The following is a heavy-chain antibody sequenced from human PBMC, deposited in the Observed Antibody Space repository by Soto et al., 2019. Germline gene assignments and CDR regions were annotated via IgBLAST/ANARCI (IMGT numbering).Heavy chain of an antibody. J-gene: IGHJ3*02. CDR1: GYSFTSYW. Sequence: GEALKISWKGSGYSFTSYWIGWVRQMPGKGLELMGSIYPGDSDTRYSPSFQGQVTISADKSIITAYLQWSSLKASDTAMYYCARTHGYCSSTSCYRNYAFDXWGQGTRVTVS. V-gene: IGHV5-51*01. CDR2: IYPGDSDT. CDR3: ARTHGYCSSTSCYRNYAFDX. D-gene: IGHD2-2*01.